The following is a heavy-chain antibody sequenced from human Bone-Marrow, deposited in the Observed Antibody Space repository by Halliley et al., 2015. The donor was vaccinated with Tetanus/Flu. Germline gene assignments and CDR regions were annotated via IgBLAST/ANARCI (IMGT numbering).Heavy chain of an antibody. V-gene: IGHV3-23*01. Sequence: SLRLSCAASGFTVSTYGMSWVRQAPGKGLEWVSGIDDSGRGGRTNYADSVKGRFTISRDNSKKTLYLQMNALRDEDTAIYYCAKDRSPFSRGNRWEWGQGSLVAVFS. CDR1: GFTVSTYG. D-gene: IGHD1-26*01. J-gene: IGHJ4*02. CDR2: IDDSGRGGRT. CDR3: AKDRSPFSRGNRWE.